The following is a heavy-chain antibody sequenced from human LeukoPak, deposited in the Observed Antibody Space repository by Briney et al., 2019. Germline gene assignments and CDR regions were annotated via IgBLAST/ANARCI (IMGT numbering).Heavy chain of an antibody. CDR3: TRRIAVATYYFDY. CDR1: GFTFSSNA. J-gene: IGHJ4*02. V-gene: IGHV4-34*01. Sequence: GSLRLSCAASGFTFSSNAMSWVRQPPGKGLEWIGEINHSGSTNYNPSLKSRVTISVDTSKNQFSLKRSSVTAADTAVYYCTRRIAVATYYFDYWGQGTLVTVSS. D-gene: IGHD6-19*01. CDR2: INHSGST.